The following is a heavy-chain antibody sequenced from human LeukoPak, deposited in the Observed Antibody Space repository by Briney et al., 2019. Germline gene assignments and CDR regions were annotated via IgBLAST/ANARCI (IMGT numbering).Heavy chain of an antibody. J-gene: IGHJ4*02. V-gene: IGHV4-61*02. CDR1: GGSISSGNYY. D-gene: IGHD3-22*01. CDR2: IYTTGST. CDR3: ARDGFYDSSGYYYNWVFDY. Sequence: SETLSLTCTVSGGSISSGNYYWSWIRQPAGKGLEWIGRIYTTGSTYYNHFLKSRVTMAVDTSKNQFSLRLSSVTAADTAVYYCARDGFYDSSGYYYNWVFDYWGQGTLVTVSS.